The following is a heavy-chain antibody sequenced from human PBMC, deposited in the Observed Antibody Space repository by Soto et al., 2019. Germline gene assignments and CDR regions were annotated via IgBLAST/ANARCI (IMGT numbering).Heavy chain of an antibody. CDR2: IIPILGIA. CDR3: AREDGCGYFDL. D-gene: IGHD4-17*01. V-gene: IGHV1-69*08. J-gene: IGHJ2*01. CDR1: GGTFSSYT. Sequence: QVQLVQSGAEVKKPGSSVKVSCKASGGTFSSYTISWVRQAPGQGLEWMGRIIPILGIANYAQKFQGRVTITADKSTSTAYMELSSLRSEDTAVYYCAREDGCGYFDLWGRGTLVTVSS.